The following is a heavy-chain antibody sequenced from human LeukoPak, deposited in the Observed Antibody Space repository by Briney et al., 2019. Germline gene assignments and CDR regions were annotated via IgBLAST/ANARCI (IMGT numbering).Heavy chain of an antibody. J-gene: IGHJ4*02. Sequence: SETLSLTCAVYGGSFSGYYWSWIRQPPGKGLEWIGEINHSGSTNYNPSLKSRVTISVDTSKNQFSLKLSSVTAADTAVYYCARGRWQRQSFDYWGQGTLVTVSS. CDR3: ARGRWQRQSFDY. CDR2: INHSGST. CDR1: GGSFSGYY. V-gene: IGHV4-34*01. D-gene: IGHD4-23*01.